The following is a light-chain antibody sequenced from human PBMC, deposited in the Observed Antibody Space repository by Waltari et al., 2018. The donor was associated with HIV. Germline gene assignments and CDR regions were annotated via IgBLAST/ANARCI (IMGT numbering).Light chain of an antibody. V-gene: IGKV3-20*01. CDR2: GAS. Sequence: EIVLTQSPGTLSLSPGERATLSCRASQSVSSRSLAWYQQRPGQAPRLLTSGASSRATGIPDRLSGSGSGTDFTLTISRLEPEDCAVYYCQQYGASPRTFGQGTKVEIK. CDR3: QQYGASPRT. J-gene: IGKJ1*01. CDR1: QSVSSRS.